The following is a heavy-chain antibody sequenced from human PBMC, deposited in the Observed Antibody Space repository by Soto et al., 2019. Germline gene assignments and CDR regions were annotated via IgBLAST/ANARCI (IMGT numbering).Heavy chain of an antibody. CDR2: IYPNSGGT. Sequence: ASVKVSCKASGFTFTSSAMQWVRQAPGQGLEWMGWIYPNSGGTNYAQKFQGGVTMTTDTSISTAYMELSRLTFDDTAVYYCARDLYGDYAFDYWGQGTLVTVSS. D-gene: IGHD4-17*01. CDR3: ARDLYGDYAFDY. J-gene: IGHJ4*02. CDR1: GFTFTSSA. V-gene: IGHV1-2*02.